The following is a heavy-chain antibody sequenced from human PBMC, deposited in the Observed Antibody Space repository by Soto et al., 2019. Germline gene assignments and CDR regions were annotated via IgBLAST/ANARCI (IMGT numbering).Heavy chain of an antibody. CDR2: INHSGST. Sequence: PSETLSLTCAVYGRSFSGYYWSWIRQPPGKGLEWIGEINHSGSTNYNPSLKSRVTISVDTSKNQFSLKLSSVTAADTAVYYCARGRYCSSTSCYTHYYYYGMDVWGQGTTVTVS. D-gene: IGHD2-2*02. CDR3: ARGRYCSSTSCYTHYYYYGMDV. CDR1: GRSFSGYY. J-gene: IGHJ6*02. V-gene: IGHV4-34*01.